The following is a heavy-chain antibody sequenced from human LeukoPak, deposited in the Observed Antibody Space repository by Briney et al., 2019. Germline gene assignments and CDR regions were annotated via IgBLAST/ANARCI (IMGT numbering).Heavy chain of an antibody. CDR3: ARDQECFGY. D-gene: IGHD2/OR15-2a*01. CDR2: IYPRDGST. CDR1: GYTFTSNY. Sequence: ASVKVCCKASGYTFTSNYIHWVRQAPGQGLEWMGMIYPRDGSTSYAQKFQGRVTVTRDTSTSTVHMELSGLRSEDTAVYYCARDQECFGYWGQGTLVTVSS. J-gene: IGHJ4*02. V-gene: IGHV1-46*01.